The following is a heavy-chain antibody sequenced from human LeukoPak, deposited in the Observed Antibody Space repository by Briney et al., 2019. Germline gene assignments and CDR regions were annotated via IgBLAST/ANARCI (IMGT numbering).Heavy chain of an antibody. CDR3: ARDLWGYGDY. CDR2: IKGDGSEK. J-gene: IGHJ4*02. Sequence: GGSLRLSCATSGFIFNIYGMNWVRQAPGKGLEWVAHIKGDGSEKYYVDSVKDRFTISRDDAKKSLYLQMNSLRVEDTAVYYCARDLWGYGDYWGQGSLATVSS. D-gene: IGHD3-16*01. CDR1: GFIFNIYG. V-gene: IGHV3-7*01.